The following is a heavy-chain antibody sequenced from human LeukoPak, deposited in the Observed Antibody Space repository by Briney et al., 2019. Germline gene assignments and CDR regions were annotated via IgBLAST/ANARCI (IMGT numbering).Heavy chain of an antibody. CDR3: ARDSSGYPDAFDI. CDR1: GYSFTSYW. D-gene: IGHD3-22*01. Sequence: GESLKISCKGSGYSFTSYWIGWVRQMPGKGLEWMGIIYPGDSDTRYSPSFQGQVTISADKSISTAYLQWGSPKASDTAMYYCARDSSGYPDAFDIWGQGTMVTVSS. CDR2: IYPGDSDT. V-gene: IGHV5-51*01. J-gene: IGHJ3*02.